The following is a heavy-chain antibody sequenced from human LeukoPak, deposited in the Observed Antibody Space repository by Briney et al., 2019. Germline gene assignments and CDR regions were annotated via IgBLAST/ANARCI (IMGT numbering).Heavy chain of an antibody. CDR2: IIPILGIA. D-gene: IGHD3-22*01. J-gene: IGHJ4*02. CDR3: ARGLYYYDSSGSPFDY. Sequence: AASVKVSCKASGGTFSSYAISWVRQAPGQVLEWMGRIIPILGIANYAQKFQGRVTITADKSTSTAYMELSSLRSEDTAVYYCARGLYYYDSSGSPFDYWGQGTLVTVSS. V-gene: IGHV1-69*04. CDR1: GGTFSSYA.